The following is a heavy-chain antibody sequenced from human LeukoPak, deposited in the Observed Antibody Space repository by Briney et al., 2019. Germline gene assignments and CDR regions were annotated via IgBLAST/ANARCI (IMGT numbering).Heavy chain of an antibody. V-gene: IGHV3-53*01. Sequence: GGSLRLSCSASGFTVSSNYMSWVRQAPGKGLEWVSVIYSGGSTYYADSVKGRFTISRDNSKNTLYLQMNSLRAEDTAVYYCARVVSGSYYDWGQGTLVTVSS. D-gene: IGHD1-26*01. J-gene: IGHJ4*02. CDR1: GFTVSSNY. CDR2: IYSGGST. CDR3: ARVVSGSYYD.